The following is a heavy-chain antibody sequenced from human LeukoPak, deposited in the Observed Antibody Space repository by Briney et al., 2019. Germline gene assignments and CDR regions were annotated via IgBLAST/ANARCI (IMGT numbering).Heavy chain of an antibody. CDR3: ARDLNWETY. J-gene: IGHJ4*02. D-gene: IGHD7-27*01. CDR1: EFTFNTYS. Sequence: PGGSLRLSCAASEFTFNTYSMNWVRQAPGKGLEWVSSISSSSSTIYYADSVKGRFTISRDNAKNSLYLQMNSLRAEDTAVYYCARDLNWETYWGQGTLVSVSS. V-gene: IGHV3-48*04. CDR2: ISSSSSTI.